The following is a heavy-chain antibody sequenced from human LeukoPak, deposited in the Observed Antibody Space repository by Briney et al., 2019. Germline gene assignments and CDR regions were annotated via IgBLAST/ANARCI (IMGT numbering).Heavy chain of an antibody. CDR3: ARDGSGSCDAFDI. Sequence: ASVKVSCKASGGTFSSYAISWVRQAPGQGLEWMGRIIPILGIANYAQKFQGRVTITADKSTSTAYMELSSLRSEDTAVYYCARDGSGSCDAFDIWGQGTMVTVSS. V-gene: IGHV1-69*04. D-gene: IGHD3-10*01. CDR1: GGTFSSYA. CDR2: IIPILGIA. J-gene: IGHJ3*02.